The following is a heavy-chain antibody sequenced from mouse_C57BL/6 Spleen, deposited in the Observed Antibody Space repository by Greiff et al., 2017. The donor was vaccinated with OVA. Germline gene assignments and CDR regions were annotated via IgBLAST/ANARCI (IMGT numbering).Heavy chain of an antibody. CDR1: GYTFTDYN. D-gene: IGHD4-1*01. V-gene: IGHV1-22*01. Sequence: VQLQQSGPELVKPGASVKMSCKASGYTFTDYNMHWVKQSHGKSLEWIGYINPNNGGTSYNQKFKGKATLSVNKSSSTAYMELRSLTSEDSAVYYCTPGTWFAYWGQGTLVTVSA. CDR2: INPNNGGT. CDR3: TPGTWFAY. J-gene: IGHJ3*01.